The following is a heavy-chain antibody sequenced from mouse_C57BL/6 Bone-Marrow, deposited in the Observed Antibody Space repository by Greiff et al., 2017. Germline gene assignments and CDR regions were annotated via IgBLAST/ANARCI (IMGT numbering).Heavy chain of an antibody. CDR1: GFNIKDYY. D-gene: IGHD1-1*01. CDR2: IDPEDGET. J-gene: IGHJ2*01. CDR3: TRSLIYYGTNY. V-gene: IGHV14-2*01. Sequence: VQLKQSGAELVKPGASVKLSCTASGFNIKDYYLHWVKQRTEQGLEWIGMIDPEDGETKYAPKFQDKATITADTSSNTAYLQLSSLTSEDTAVYYCTRSLIYYGTNYWGQGTTLTVSS.